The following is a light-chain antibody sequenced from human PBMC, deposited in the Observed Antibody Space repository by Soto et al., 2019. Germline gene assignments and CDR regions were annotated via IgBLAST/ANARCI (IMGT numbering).Light chain of an antibody. CDR3: QQYNKWPLT. V-gene: IGKV3-15*01. Sequence: EIVMTQSPATLSVSPGEGATLSCWASQSVAGNLAWYQQKPGQAPRLLIYGAFTRATGIPATFSGSGSGTAFTLTIISRQSADFAVYYCQQYNKWPLTFGGGTKVEIK. J-gene: IGKJ4*01. CDR2: GAF. CDR1: QSVAGN.